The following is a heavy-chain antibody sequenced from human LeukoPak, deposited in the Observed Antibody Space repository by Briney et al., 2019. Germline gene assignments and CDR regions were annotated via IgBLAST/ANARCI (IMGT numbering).Heavy chain of an antibody. V-gene: IGHV4-59*01. Sequence: SETLSLTCTVSGGSISSYYWSWIRQPPGKGLEWIRYIYYSGSTNYNPSLKSRVTISVDTSKNQFSLKLSSVTAADTAVYYCARDFQDPYYYDSSGYKADAFDIWGQGTMVTVSS. D-gene: IGHD3-22*01. J-gene: IGHJ3*02. CDR2: IYYSGST. CDR3: ARDFQDPYYYDSSGYKADAFDI. CDR1: GGSISSYY.